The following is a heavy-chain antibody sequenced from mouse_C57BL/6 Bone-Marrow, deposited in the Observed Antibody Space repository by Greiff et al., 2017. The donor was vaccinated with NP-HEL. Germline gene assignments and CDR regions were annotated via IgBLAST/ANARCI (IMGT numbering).Heavy chain of an antibody. V-gene: IGHV6-6*01. CDR1: GFTFSDAW. CDR3: TGTRWPPFYAMDY. Sequence: EVMLVESGGGLVQPGGSMKLSCAASGFTFSDAWMDWVRQSPEKGLEWVAEIRNKANNHATYYAESVKGRFTISRDDSKSSVYLQMNSLRAEDTGIYYCTGTRWPPFYAMDYWGQGTSVTVSS. CDR2: IRNKANNHAT. J-gene: IGHJ4*01. D-gene: IGHD3-3*01.